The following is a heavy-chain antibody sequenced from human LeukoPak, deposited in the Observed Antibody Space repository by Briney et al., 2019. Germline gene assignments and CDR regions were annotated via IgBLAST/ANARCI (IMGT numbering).Heavy chain of an antibody. CDR1: GGSINSYY. V-gene: IGHV4-59*01. Sequence: PSETLSLTCTVSGGSINSYYWTWIRQPPGKGLEWIGYIYYSGSTNYNPSLKSRVTISVDTSKNQFSLKLSSVTAADTAVYYCARANYGGNSGFDYWGQGTLVTVSS. J-gene: IGHJ4*02. D-gene: IGHD4-23*01. CDR3: ARANYGGNSGFDY. CDR2: IYYSGST.